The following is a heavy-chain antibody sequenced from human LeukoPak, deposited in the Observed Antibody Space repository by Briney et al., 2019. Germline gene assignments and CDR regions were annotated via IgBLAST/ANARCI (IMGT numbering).Heavy chain of an antibody. Sequence: SVKVSCKASGGTFSSYAISWVRQAPGQGLEWMGGIIPIFGTANYAQKFQGRVTITADESTSTAYMELSSLRSEDTAVYYCARDYCSSSTCENWFDPWGQGTLVTVSS. CDR3: ARDYCSSSTCENWFDP. V-gene: IGHV1-69*01. D-gene: IGHD2-2*01. CDR2: IIPIFGTA. CDR1: GGTFSSYA. J-gene: IGHJ5*02.